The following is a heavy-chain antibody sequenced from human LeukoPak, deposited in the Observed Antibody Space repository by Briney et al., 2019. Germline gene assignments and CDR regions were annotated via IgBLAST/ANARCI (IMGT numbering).Heavy chain of an antibody. CDR3: ASSKPGISARRSYFDY. V-gene: IGHV1-18*01. CDR2: ISTYNGNT. Sequence: ASVKGSCKASGYTFTSYGISSVRQPPGQELEWMGWISTYNGNTNYAQKLQGRVTMTTDTSTSIAYMRLRSMSSDDTAMYYCASSKPGISARRSYFDYWGQGTLVTVSS. D-gene: IGHD6-6*01. CDR1: GYTFTSYG. J-gene: IGHJ4*02.